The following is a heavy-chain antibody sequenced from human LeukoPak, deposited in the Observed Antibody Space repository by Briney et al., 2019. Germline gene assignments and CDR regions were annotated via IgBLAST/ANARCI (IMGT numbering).Heavy chain of an antibody. V-gene: IGHV3-11*01. CDR3: ARDGKAVAVAFDI. D-gene: IGHD6-19*01. CDR2: ISNSGSVT. Sequence: GGSLRLSCAASGFTFGDYYMSWIRQAPGKGLEWVSYISNSGSVTYNADSVKGRFIISRDNAKNSLDLQMNSLRDEDTAVYYCARDGKAVAVAFDIWGQGTMVTVSS. CDR1: GFTFGDYY. J-gene: IGHJ3*02.